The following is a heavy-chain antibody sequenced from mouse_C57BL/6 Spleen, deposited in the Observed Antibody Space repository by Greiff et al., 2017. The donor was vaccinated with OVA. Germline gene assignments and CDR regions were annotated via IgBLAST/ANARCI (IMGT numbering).Heavy chain of an antibody. V-gene: IGHV1-61*01. CDR2: IYPSDSET. CDR3: ATTPYYSNYEGYAMDY. Sequence: VQLQQPGAELVRPGSSVKLSCKASGYTFTSYWMEWVKQRPGQGLEWIGNIYPSDSETHFNQKFKDKATLTVDKSSSTAYMLLSSLTSEDSAVYYCATTPYYSNYEGYAMDYWGQGTSVTVSS. J-gene: IGHJ4*01. CDR1: GYTFTSYW. D-gene: IGHD2-5*01.